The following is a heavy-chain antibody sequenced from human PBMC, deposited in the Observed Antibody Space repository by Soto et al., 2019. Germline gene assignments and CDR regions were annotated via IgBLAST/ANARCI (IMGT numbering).Heavy chain of an antibody. D-gene: IGHD4-4*01. CDR2: ISSSSSYI. V-gene: IGHV3-21*01. CDR1: GGTFSSYS. CDR3: AREDYSNFDY. J-gene: IGHJ4*02. Sequence: PGGSLILSCAASGGTFSSYSMNWVRQAPGKGLEWVSSISSSSSYIYSADSVKGRFTISRDNAKNSLYLQMNSLRAEDTAVYYCAREDYSNFDYWGQGTLVTVSS.